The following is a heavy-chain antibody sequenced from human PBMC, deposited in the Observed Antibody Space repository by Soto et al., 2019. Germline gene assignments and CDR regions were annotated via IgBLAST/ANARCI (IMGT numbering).Heavy chain of an antibody. D-gene: IGHD3-16*01. J-gene: IGHJ3*02. Sequence: HPCWSLKFSSSASGFTFRSYVMHLFLQAPGKGLVWVSRINSDGSSTSYADSVKGRFTISRDNAKNTLYLQMNSLRAEDTAVYYCARVGSAGPYGDDAFDILRQGTMVTV. CDR3: ARVGSAGPYGDDAFDI. V-gene: IGHV3-74*01. CDR1: GFTFRSYV. CDR2: INSDGSST.